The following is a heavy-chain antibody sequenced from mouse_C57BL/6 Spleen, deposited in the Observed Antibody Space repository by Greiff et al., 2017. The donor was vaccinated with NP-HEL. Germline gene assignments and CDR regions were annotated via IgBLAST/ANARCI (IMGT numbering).Heavy chain of an antibody. J-gene: IGHJ1*03. V-gene: IGHV1-39*01. CDR1: GYSFTDYN. D-gene: IGHD2-4*01. Sequence: VQLQQSGPELVKPGASVKISCKASGYSFTDYNMNWVKQSNGKSLEWIGVINPNYGTTSYNQKFKGKATLTVDQSSSTAYMQLNSLTSEDSAVYYCAGGEVGLPEGVYGYFDDWGKGTTVTVSS. CDR2: INPNYGTT. CDR3: AGGEVGLPEGVYGYFDD.